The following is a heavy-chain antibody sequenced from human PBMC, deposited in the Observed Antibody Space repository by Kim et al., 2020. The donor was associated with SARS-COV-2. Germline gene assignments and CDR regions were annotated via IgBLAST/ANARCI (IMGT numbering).Heavy chain of an antibody. V-gene: IGHV4-34*01. J-gene: IGHJ6*02. Sequence: SHKRRVTISVDTSKNQFSLKLGSVTAADTAVYYCARVHDFWSGYRYGMDVWGQGTTVTVSS. D-gene: IGHD3-3*01. CDR3: ARVHDFWSGYRYGMDV.